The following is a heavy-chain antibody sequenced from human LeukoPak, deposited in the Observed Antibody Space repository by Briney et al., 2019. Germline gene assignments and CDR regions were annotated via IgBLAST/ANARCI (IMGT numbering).Heavy chain of an antibody. CDR1: GGSISSYY. V-gene: IGHV4-59*01. Sequence: SETLSLTCTVSGGSISSYYWSWIRQPPGKGLEWIEYIYYSGSTNYNPSLKSRVTISVDTSKNQFSLKLSSVTAADTAVYYCARAEGDFWSGYRRHNWFDPWGQGTLVTVSS. D-gene: IGHD3-3*01. J-gene: IGHJ5*02. CDR3: ARAEGDFWSGYRRHNWFDP. CDR2: IYYSGST.